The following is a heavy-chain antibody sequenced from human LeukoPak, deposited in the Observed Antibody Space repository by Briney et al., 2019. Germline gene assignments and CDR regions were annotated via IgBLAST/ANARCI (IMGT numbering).Heavy chain of an antibody. J-gene: IGHJ4*02. CDR1: GDSITRRTYY. CDR2: IYYGGST. CDR3: ARHRSPSSIAPPFDF. V-gene: IGHV4-39*01. D-gene: IGHD6-6*01. Sequence: SETLSLTCSVSGDSITRRTYYWGWIRQPPGNGLEWIGSIYYGGSTYYTPSLKSRVTISVDTSKSQFSLKLSSVTAADTAVYYCARHRSPSSIAPPFDFWGLGTLVTVSS.